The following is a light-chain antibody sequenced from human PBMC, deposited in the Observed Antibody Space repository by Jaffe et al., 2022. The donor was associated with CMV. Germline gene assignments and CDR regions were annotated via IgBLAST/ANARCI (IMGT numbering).Light chain of an antibody. CDR3: QQYATYPLT. J-gene: IGKJ4*01. CDR2: DAS. V-gene: IGKV1D-16*01. CDR1: QSVSTW. Sequence: DIQMTQSPSSLSASVGDRVTITCRASQSVSTWLGWYQQKSEKAPKSLIYDASILQSGVPSRFSGSGSGTNFTLTISSLQPEDFASYFCQQYATYPLTFGRGTKVEIK.